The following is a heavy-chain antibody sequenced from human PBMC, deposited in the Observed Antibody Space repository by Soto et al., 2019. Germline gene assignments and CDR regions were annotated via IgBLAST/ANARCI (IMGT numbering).Heavy chain of an antibody. CDR2: IDPSDSQT. V-gene: IGHV5-10-1*01. CDR3: ARQIYDSDTGPNFQYYFDS. J-gene: IGHJ4*02. CDR1: GYSFAGYW. D-gene: IGHD3-22*01. Sequence: GESLKISCKGSGYSFAGYWITWVRQKPGKGLEWMGRIDPSDSQTYYSPSFRGHVTISVTKSITTVFLQWSSLRASDTAMYYCARQIYDSDTGPNFQYYFDSWGQGAPVTVSS.